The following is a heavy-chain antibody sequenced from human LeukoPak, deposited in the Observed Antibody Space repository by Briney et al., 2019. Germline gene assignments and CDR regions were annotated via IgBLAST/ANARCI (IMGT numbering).Heavy chain of an antibody. D-gene: IGHD3-3*01. Sequence: GGSLRLSCAASGFTFSSYEMNWVRQAPGKGLEWVSYISSSGSTIYYADSVKGRFTISRDNAKNSLYLQMNSLRAEDTAVYYCARDYSIAYDFWSGSSSTWGQGTLVTVSS. CDR2: ISSSGSTI. V-gene: IGHV3-48*03. CDR3: ARDYSIAYDFWSGSSST. J-gene: IGHJ5*02. CDR1: GFTFSSYE.